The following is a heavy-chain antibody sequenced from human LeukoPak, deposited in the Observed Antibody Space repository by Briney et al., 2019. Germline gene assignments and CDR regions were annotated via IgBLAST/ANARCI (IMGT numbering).Heavy chain of an antibody. D-gene: IGHD3-10*01. CDR2: ISSTTSYT. Sequence: GGSLRLSCAASGFTVSSNYMSWVRQAPGKRLEWISYISSTTSYTNYADSVKGRFTISRDDANNSLYLQMNSLRAEDTAVYYCARAHYGSGIYSYWGQGTLVTVSS. V-gene: IGHV3-11*05. CDR1: GFTVSSNY. CDR3: ARAHYGSGIYSY. J-gene: IGHJ4*02.